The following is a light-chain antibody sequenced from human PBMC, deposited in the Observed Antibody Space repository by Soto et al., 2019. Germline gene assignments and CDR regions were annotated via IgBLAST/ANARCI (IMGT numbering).Light chain of an antibody. CDR3: QQYSNWPQT. Sequence: EIVMTQSPATLSVSPGERVSLSCRASQSVSNKLAWYQQKPGQAPRLLIYGASRRATGILARFSGNGSVTEFTLTIGGLQSEDFAFYYCQQYSNWPQTFGQGTKVEIK. CDR1: QSVSNK. J-gene: IGKJ1*01. V-gene: IGKV3-15*01. CDR2: GAS.